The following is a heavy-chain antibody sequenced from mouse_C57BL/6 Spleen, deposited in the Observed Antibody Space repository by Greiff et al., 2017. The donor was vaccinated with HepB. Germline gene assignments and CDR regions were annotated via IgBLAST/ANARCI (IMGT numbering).Heavy chain of an antibody. V-gene: IGHV5-4*01. CDR1: GFTFSSYA. D-gene: IGHD2-4*01. CDR2: ISDGGSYT. Sequence: EVQLVESGGGLVKPGGSLKLSCAASGFTFSSYAMSWVRQTPEKRLEWVATISDGGSYTYYPDNVKGRFTISRDNAKNNLYLQMSHLKSEDTAMYYCARGNDYYWYFDVWGTGTTVTVSS. CDR3: ARGNDYYWYFDV. J-gene: IGHJ1*03.